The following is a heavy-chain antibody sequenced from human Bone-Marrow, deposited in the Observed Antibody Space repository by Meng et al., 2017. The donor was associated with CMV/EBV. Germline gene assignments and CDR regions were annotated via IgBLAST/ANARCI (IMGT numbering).Heavy chain of an antibody. CDR1: GYMFNTYG. V-gene: IGHV1-18*01. Sequence: VPPAQSGAAVKKPAASVKVSFKASGYMFNTYGISWVRQAPGKGLEWMGWISVYNGNTKYAQTVQSRVTMTTDTSTSTVYMELTSLRSDDTAVYYCARDKIAVRPGWFDPWGQGTLVTVSS. CDR2: ISVYNGNT. J-gene: IGHJ5*02. D-gene: IGHD6-6*01. CDR3: ARDKIAVRPGWFDP.